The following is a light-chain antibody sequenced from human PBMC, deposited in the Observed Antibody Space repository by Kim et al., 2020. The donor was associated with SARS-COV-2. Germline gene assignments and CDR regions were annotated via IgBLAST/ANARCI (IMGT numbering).Light chain of an antibody. CDR2: GAS. V-gene: IGKV3-20*01. J-gene: IGKJ2*01. CDR1: QGVLHSY. Sequence: SPGERAPLSCRARQGVLHSYLVGYQQKPGQAPRLLICGASSRATGIPDRFSGSGSGTDFTLTITRLEPDDFAVYYCQQYVTSLYTFGQGTKLEI. CDR3: QQYVTSLYT.